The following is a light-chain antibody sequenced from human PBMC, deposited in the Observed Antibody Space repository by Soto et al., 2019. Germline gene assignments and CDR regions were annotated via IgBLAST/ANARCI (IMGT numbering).Light chain of an antibody. V-gene: IGLV2-8*01. CDR3: SSYAGSNNLV. Sequence: QSVLTQPPSASGSPGQSVTISCTGTSSDVGGYKYVSWYQQHPGKAPKLMIYEVSKRPSGVPERFSGSKSGNTASLTVSGLQAEDEDDYYCSSYAGSNNLVFGGGTKLTVL. CDR2: EVS. CDR1: SSDVGGYKY. J-gene: IGLJ2*01.